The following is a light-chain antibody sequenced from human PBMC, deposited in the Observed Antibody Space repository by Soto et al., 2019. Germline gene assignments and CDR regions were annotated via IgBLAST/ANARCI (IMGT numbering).Light chain of an antibody. CDR1: QSVSSN. V-gene: IGKV3-15*01. Sequence: VLTQSPATLSLSPGERATLSCRASQSVSSNLAWYQQKPGQAPRLLIYGASTRATGIPARFSGSGSGTEFTLTISSLQSEDFAVYYCQQYNNWPRTCGQGTKVEIK. CDR3: QQYNNWPRT. CDR2: GAS. J-gene: IGKJ1*01.